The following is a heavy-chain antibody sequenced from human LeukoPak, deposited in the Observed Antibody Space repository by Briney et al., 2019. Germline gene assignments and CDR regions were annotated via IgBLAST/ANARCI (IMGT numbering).Heavy chain of an antibody. CDR2: INHSGST. D-gene: IGHD2-2*01. Sequence: GSLRLSCAASGFTFSSYAMSWIRQPPGKGLEWIGEINHSGSTNYNPSLKSRVTISVDTSKNQFSLKLSSVTAADTAVYYCAKRYCSSTTCYDDRGAFDYWGQGTLVTVSS. V-gene: IGHV4-34*08. J-gene: IGHJ4*02. CDR3: AKRYCSSTTCYDDRGAFDY. CDR1: GFTFSSYA.